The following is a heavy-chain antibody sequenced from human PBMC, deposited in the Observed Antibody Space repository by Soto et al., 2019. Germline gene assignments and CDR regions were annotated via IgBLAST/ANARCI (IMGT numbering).Heavy chain of an antibody. Sequence: QVHLVESGGGAVQPGRSLRRSCAASGFTCSTYGMHWVRQSPGKGLEWVAVTWYDGSNSFYADSVKGRFTISRDNSKRTLYLQMDRLRVEDTAVYYCARDCSGGSCYYLDNWGQGTLVTVSS. J-gene: IGHJ4*02. D-gene: IGHD2-15*01. V-gene: IGHV3-33*01. CDR1: GFTCSTYG. CDR3: ARDCSGGSCYYLDN. CDR2: TWYDGSNS.